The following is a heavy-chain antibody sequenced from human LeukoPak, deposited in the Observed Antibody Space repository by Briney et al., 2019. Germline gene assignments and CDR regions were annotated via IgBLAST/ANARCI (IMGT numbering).Heavy chain of an antibody. J-gene: IGHJ4*02. V-gene: IGHV4-59*01. Sequence: SETLSLTCTVSGVSISSYYWSWIRQPPGKGLEWIGYIYYSGSTNYNPSLKSRVTISVDTSKNQFSLKLSSATAADTAVYYCATLRRGYSYDHFDYWGQGTLVTVSS. D-gene: IGHD5-18*01. CDR2: IYYSGST. CDR3: ATLRRGYSYDHFDY. CDR1: GVSISSYY.